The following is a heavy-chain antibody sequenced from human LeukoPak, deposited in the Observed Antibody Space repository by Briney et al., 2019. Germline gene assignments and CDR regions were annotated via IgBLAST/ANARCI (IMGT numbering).Heavy chain of an antibody. V-gene: IGHV3-64*01. D-gene: IGHD5-12*01. CDR2: ISSNGGST. Sequence: GGSLRLSCAASGFTFSSYAMRWARQAPGKGLEYVSAISSNGGSTYYANSVKGRFTISRDNSKNTLYLQMGSLRAEDMAAYYCARTPFSGYGPFDYWGQGTLVTVSS. CDR1: GFTFSSYA. J-gene: IGHJ4*02. CDR3: ARTPFSGYGPFDY.